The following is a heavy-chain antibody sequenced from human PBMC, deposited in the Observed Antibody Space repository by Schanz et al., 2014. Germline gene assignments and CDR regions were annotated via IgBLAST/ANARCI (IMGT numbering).Heavy chain of an antibody. Sequence: VQLVASGGGLVQPGGSLRLSCAASRFTVTNAWMSWVRQAPGKGLEWIAFMSHSGGVIYYAESVRGRFFISRDNAKNSLYLQMKSLRVDDTAVYYCAREQTIFGVTYTDAYDVWGRGTMVTVSS. D-gene: IGHD3-3*01. V-gene: IGHV3-11*01. CDR2: MSHSGGVI. J-gene: IGHJ3*01. CDR1: RFTVTNAW. CDR3: AREQTIFGVTYTDAYDV.